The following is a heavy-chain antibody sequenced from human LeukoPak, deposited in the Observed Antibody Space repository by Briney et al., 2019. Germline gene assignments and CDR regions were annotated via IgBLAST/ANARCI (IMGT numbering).Heavy chain of an antibody. V-gene: IGHV3-74*01. Sequence: GESLRLSCTTSGFTFSNYWMSWLRQAPGKGLVWVARLKSDGSSASYAESVKGRFTISRDNARSTLYLQMNSLRVDDTAVYYCAKSDWFDPWGRGILVTVSS. J-gene: IGHJ5*01. CDR3: AKSDWFDP. CDR2: LKSDGSSA. CDR1: GFTFSNYW.